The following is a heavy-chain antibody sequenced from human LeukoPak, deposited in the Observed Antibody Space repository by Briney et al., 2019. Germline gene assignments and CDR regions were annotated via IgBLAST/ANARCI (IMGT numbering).Heavy chain of an antibody. CDR3: ARDYGSGSYYDY. Sequence: SVKVSCKASGGTFSSYAISWVRQAPRQGLEWMGGIIPIFGTANYAQKFQGRVTITADESTSTAYMELSSLRSEDTAVYYCARDYGSGSYYDYWGQGTLVTVSS. CDR2: IIPIFGTA. J-gene: IGHJ4*02. V-gene: IGHV1-69*01. D-gene: IGHD3-10*01. CDR1: GGTFSSYA.